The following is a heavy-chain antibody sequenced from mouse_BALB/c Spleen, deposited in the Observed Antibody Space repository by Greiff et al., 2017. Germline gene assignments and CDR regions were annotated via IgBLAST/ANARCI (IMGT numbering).Heavy chain of an antibody. D-gene: IGHD1-1*01. V-gene: IGHV1-7*01. Sequence: VKLQESGAELAKPGASVKMSCKASGYTFTSYWMHWVKQRPGQGLEWIGYINPSTGYTEYNQKFKDKATLTADKSSSTAYMQLSSLTSEDSAVYYCARRYGSSWYFDVWGAGTTVTVSS. CDR1: GYTFTSYW. J-gene: IGHJ1*01. CDR2: INPSTGYT. CDR3: ARRYGSSWYFDV.